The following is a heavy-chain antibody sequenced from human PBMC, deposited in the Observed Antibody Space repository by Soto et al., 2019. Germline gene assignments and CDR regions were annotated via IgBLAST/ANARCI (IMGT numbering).Heavy chain of an antibody. CDR2: INHSGST. J-gene: IGHJ6*03. D-gene: IGHD6-13*01. CDR3: ARGPIAAAGTVGYYYYYMDV. CDR1: GGSFSGYY. V-gene: IGHV4-34*01. Sequence: SETLSLTCAVYGGSFSGYYWSWIRQPQGKGLELIGEINHSGSTNYTPSLKSRVTISVDTSKNQFSLKLSSVTAADTAVYYCARGPIAAAGTVGYYYYYMDVWGKGTTVS.